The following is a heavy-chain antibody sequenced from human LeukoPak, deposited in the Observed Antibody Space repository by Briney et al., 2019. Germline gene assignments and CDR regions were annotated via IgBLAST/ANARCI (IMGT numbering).Heavy chain of an antibody. CDR3: AREGVYDILTGPMD. J-gene: IGHJ4*02. CDR1: GGSISSGGYY. V-gene: IGHV4-31*03. CDR2: IYYSGST. Sequence: PSETLSLTCIVSGGSISSGGYYWSWIRQHPGKGLEWIGYIYYSGSTYYNPSLKSRVTISVDTSKNQFSLKLSSVTAADTAVYYCAREGVYDILTGPMDWGQGTLVTVSS. D-gene: IGHD3-9*01.